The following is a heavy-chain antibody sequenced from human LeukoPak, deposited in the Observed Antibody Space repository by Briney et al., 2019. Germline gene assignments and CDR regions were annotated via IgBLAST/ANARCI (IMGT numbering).Heavy chain of an antibody. V-gene: IGHV3-23*01. CDR1: GFTFSSYA. J-gene: IGHJ3*02. Sequence: GGSLRLSCAASGFTFSSYAMSWVRQAPGKGLEWVSAISGSGGSTYYAGSVKGRFTISRDNSKNTLYLQMNSLRAEDTAVYYCAKVRYDFWSGYPDAFDIWGQGTMVTVSS. CDR2: ISGSGGST. CDR3: AKVRYDFWSGYPDAFDI. D-gene: IGHD3-3*01.